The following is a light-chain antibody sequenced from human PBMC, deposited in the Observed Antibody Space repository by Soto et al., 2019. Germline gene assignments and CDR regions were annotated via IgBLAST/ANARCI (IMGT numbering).Light chain of an antibody. J-gene: IGKJ4*01. CDR1: QGIDNW. Sequence: DIQMTQSPSSVSASVGERVTITCRASQGIDNWLAWYQQKAGKPPKLLIYGASNLQSGVPSRFSGSGSGTDFTLTISSLQPEDSETYYCQQAYSFPLTFGGGAKVEV. CDR3: QQAYSFPLT. V-gene: IGKV1-12*01. CDR2: GAS.